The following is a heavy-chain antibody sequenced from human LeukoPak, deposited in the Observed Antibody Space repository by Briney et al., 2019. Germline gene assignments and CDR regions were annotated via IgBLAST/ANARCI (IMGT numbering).Heavy chain of an antibody. V-gene: IGHV3-7*01. D-gene: IGHD6-6*01. J-gene: IGHJ4*02. CDR3: ARRQLVRSRYYFDY. Sequence: PGGSLRLSCAASGSTFSSYWMSWVRQAPGKGLEWVANIKQDGSEKYYVDSVKGRFTISRDNAKNSLYLQMNSLRAEDTAVYYCARRQLVRSRYYFDYWGQGTLVTVSS. CDR1: GSTFSSYW. CDR2: IKQDGSEK.